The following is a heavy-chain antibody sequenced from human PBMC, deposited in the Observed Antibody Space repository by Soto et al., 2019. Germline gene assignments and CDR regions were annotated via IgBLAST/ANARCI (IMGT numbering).Heavy chain of an antibody. D-gene: IGHD3-10*01. V-gene: IGHV1-18*01. CDR1: GYTFTSYG. CDR2: ISAYNGNT. Sequence: ASVKVSCKASGYTFTSYGISWVRQAPGQGLEWMGWISAYNGNTNYAQKLQGRVTMTTDTSTSTAYMELRSLRSDDTAVYYCARVKIGGSGSYLGDYWGQGTLVTVSS. J-gene: IGHJ4*02. CDR3: ARVKIGGSGSYLGDY.